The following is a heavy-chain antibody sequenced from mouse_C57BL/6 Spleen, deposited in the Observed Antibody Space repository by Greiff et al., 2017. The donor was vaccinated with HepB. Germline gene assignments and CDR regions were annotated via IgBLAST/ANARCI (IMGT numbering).Heavy chain of an antibody. CDR2: IWSGGST. V-gene: IGHV2-2*01. J-gene: IGHJ2*01. CDR3: ARLYDGYYFDY. CDR1: GFSLTSYG. Sequence: VQLQESGPGLVQPSQSLSITCTVSGFSLTSYGVHWVRQSPGKGLEWLGVIWSGGSTDYNAAFISRLSISKDNSKSQVFFKMNSLQADDTAIYYCARLYDGYYFDYWGQGTTLTVSS. D-gene: IGHD2-3*01.